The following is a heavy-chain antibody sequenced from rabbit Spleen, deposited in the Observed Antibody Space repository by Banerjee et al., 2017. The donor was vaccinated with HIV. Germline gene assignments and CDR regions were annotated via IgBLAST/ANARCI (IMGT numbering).Heavy chain of an antibody. Sequence: QSLEESGGDLVKPGASLTVTCKASGFDFNNNVICWVRQAPGKGLEWIACIDADSTWYASWAKGRFTISKTSSTAVTLQMTSLTAADTATYFCARDLVTAIGWNFALWGPGTLSPS. J-gene: IGHJ4*01. V-gene: IGHV1S40*01. D-gene: IGHD7-1*01. CDR3: ARDLVTAIGWNFAL. CDR2: IDADST. CDR1: GFDFNNNV.